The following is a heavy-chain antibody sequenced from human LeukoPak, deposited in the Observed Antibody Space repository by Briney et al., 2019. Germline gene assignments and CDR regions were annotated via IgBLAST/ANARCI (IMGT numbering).Heavy chain of an antibody. D-gene: IGHD5-18*01. V-gene: IGHV1-69*13. CDR2: IIPIFGTA. CDR1: GGTFSSYA. CDR3: ARGGDTAMPFGY. J-gene: IGHJ4*02. Sequence: GASVKVSCKASGGTFSSYAISWVRQAPGQGLEWMGGIIPIFGTANYAQKFQGRVTITADESTSTAYMELSSLRSEDTAVYYCARGGDTAMPFGYWGQGTLVTVSS.